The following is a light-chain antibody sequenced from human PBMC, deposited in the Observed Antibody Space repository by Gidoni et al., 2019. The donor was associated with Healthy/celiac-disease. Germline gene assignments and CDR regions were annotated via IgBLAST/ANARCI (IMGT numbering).Light chain of an antibody. V-gene: IGKV1D-13*01. J-gene: IGKJ4*01. Sequence: IQGTQAPSSLSASVGDRVTSTCRASQSMSSSFAWYQQKPGKAPKLLIYDASSLASGVPSRFSGSASWTDFPLTIRRLPPEDFASYYCQQFNNSLLPFGGGTKVEIK. CDR2: DAS. CDR3: QQFNNSLLP. CDR1: QSMSSS.